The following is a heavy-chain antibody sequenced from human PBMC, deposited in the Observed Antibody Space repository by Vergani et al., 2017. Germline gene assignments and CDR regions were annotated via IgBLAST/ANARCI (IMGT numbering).Heavy chain of an antibody. Sequence: EVQMVESGGGLVKPGGSLRLSCVASGFTFSHYSMNWVRQAPGKGLEWVSSISGNNDDVYYADSVKGRFTISRDNAKNSLYLQMNSLRAEDTAVYYCARAQYYYDSSGYYAYYYYYYMDVWGKGTTVTVSS. CDR2: ISGNNDDV. CDR1: GFTFSHYS. J-gene: IGHJ6*03. D-gene: IGHD3-22*01. V-gene: IGHV3-21*01. CDR3: ARAQYYYDSSGYYAYYYYYYMDV.